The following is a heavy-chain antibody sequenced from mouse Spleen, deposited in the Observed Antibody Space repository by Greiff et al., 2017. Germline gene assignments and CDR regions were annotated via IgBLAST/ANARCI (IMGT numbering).Heavy chain of an antibody. V-gene: IGHV5-17*02. CDR1: GFTFSSFG. CDR3: ARSGYFDY. CDR2: ISSGSSTI. Sequence: EVKLVESGGGLVQPGGSRKLSCAASGFTFSSFGMHWVRQAPEKGLEWVAYISSGSSTIYYADTVKGRFTISRDNPKNTLFLQMTGLRSEDTAMYYCARSGYFDYWGQGTTLTVSS. D-gene: IGHD3-1*01. J-gene: IGHJ2*01.